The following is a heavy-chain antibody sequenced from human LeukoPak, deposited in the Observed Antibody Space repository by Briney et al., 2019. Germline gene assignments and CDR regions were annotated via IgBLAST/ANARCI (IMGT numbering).Heavy chain of an antibody. D-gene: IGHD3-22*01. Sequence: ASVKVSCKASGYTFTSYYMHWVRQAPGQGLEWMGIINPSGGSTSYAQKFQGRVTITRDTSISTVYMELSSLRSGDTAVYFCARVDGSADYWGQGTLVTVSS. CDR2: INPSGGST. J-gene: IGHJ4*02. CDR3: ARVDGSADY. CDR1: GYTFTSYY. V-gene: IGHV1-46*01.